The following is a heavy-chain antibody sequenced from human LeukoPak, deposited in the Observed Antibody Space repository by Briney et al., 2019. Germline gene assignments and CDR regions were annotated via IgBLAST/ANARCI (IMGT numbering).Heavy chain of an antibody. CDR2: ISAYDGGT. CDR1: GYSLTSYA. J-gene: IGHJ6*02. D-gene: IGHD6-13*01. V-gene: IGHV1-18*01. Sequence: GASVKVSCKASGYSLTSYAYNWVRQAPGQGLEWMGWISAYDGGTKYAQDLQGRVTMTTDTSTRTAYMELTRLTSDDTAVYYCARDPLTSTWSPYYFTLDVWGQGTTVSVSS. CDR3: ARDPLTSTWSPYYFTLDV.